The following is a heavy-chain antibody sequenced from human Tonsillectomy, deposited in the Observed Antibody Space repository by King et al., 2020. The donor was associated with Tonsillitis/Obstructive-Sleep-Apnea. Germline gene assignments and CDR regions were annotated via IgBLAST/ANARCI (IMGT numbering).Heavy chain of an antibody. Sequence: VQLVESGGGVVQPGRSLRLSCAAYGFTFSSYAMHWVRQAPGKGLEWVAVISYDGSNKYYADSVKGRFTISRDNSKNTLYLQMNSLRAEDTAVYYCARDPGTYGQYYFDYWGQGTLVTVSS. V-gene: IGHV3-30*04. D-gene: IGHD3-10*01. CDR1: GFTFSSYA. CDR2: ISYDGSNK. CDR3: ARDPGTYGQYYFDY. J-gene: IGHJ4*02.